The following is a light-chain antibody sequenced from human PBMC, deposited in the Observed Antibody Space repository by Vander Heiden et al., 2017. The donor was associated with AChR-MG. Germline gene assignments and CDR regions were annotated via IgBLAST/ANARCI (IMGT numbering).Light chain of an antibody. J-gene: IGLJ2*01. CDR1: SRHSSYA. Sequence: QLVLTQSPSASASLGASVKLTCTLSSRHSSYAIAWHQQQPEKGPRYGMKLNRDGSHSKGDGIPERFSGSSSGAERYLTISSLQSEDEADYYCQTGGTGTYVVVGGGTKLTVL. CDR2: LNRDGSH. CDR3: QTGGTGTYVV. V-gene: IGLV4-69*01.